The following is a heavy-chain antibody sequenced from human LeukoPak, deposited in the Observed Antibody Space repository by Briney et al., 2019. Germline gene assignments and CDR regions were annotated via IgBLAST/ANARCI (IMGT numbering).Heavy chain of an antibody. CDR1: GFTFGDYA. CDR2: VRSKAYGGTT. D-gene: IGHD1-26*01. CDR3: TRVPSGSYSPYFDY. V-gene: IGHV3-49*03. Sequence: PGGFLRLSCTASGFTFGDYAMGWLRQTPGKGLEWVGFVRSKAYGGTTEYAASVKGRFTISRDDSKSIAYLQMNSLKTEDTAVYYCTRVPSGSYSPYFDYWGQGTLVTVSS. J-gene: IGHJ4*02.